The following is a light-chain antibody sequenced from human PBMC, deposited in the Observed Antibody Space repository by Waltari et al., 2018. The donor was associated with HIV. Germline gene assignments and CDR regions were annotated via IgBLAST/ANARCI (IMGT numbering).Light chain of an antibody. CDR2: GGS. CDR1: QPINNY. Sequence: AVRMTQSPSSLSASTGDRVNITCRASQPINNYVAWYQQKPGKAPKLLVHGGSSLQSGVSSRFRGGGSGTDFTLTISCLQSEDSGTYYCQQYSDNTWTFGQGTKVDIK. V-gene: IGKV1-8*01. J-gene: IGKJ1*01. CDR3: QQYSDNTWT.